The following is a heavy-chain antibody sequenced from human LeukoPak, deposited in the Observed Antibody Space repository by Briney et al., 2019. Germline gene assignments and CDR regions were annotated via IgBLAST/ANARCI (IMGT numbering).Heavy chain of an antibody. D-gene: IGHD3-22*01. J-gene: IGHJ4*02. CDR3: ARQGGSDYYDSSGLLDY. CDR2: IYYSGST. V-gene: IGHV4-39*07. Sequence: SETLSLTCTVSGGSISSSSYYWGWIRQPPGKGLEWIGSIYYSGSTYYNPSLKSRVTISVDTSKNQFSLKLSSVTAADTAVYYCARQGGSDYYDSSGLLDYWGQGTLVTVSS. CDR1: GGSISSSSYY.